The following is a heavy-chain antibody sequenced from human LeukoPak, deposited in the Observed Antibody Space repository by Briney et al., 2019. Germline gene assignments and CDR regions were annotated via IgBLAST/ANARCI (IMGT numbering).Heavy chain of an antibody. Sequence: GASVTVSSKASGYTFTSYGISWVRQAPGQGLEWMGWIRAYNGNTNYAQKLQGRVTMTTDPSTSTAYMELWSLRSGGTAVYDCARTRGSYAFDYWGQGTLVAVSS. CDR1: GYTFTSYG. CDR3: ARTRGSYAFDY. V-gene: IGHV1-18*01. D-gene: IGHD1-26*01. J-gene: IGHJ4*02. CDR2: IRAYNGNT.